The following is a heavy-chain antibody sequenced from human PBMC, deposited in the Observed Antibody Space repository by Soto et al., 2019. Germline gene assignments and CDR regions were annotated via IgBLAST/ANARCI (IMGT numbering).Heavy chain of an antibody. D-gene: IGHD6-13*01. CDR3: ARDIEAWEQQLASYYFDY. V-gene: IGHV3-7*03. CDR1: GFTFSSYW. Sequence: GSLRISCASSGFTFSSYWMSWVRQAPGKGLEWVANIKQDGSEKYYVDSVKGRFTISRDNAKNSLYLQMNSLRAEDTAVYYCARDIEAWEQQLASYYFDYWGQGTLVTVSS. J-gene: IGHJ4*02. CDR2: IKQDGSEK.